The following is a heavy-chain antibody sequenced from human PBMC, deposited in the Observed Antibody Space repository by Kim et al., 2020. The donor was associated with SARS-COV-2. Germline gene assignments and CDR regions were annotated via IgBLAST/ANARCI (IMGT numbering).Heavy chain of an antibody. CDR1: GFTVSSNY. Sequence: WGSLRLSCAASGFTVSSNYMSWVRQAPGKGLEWVSVIYSGGSTYYADYVKGRFTISRDNSKNTLYLQMNSLRAEDTAVDYCSRGGLHYNDSSGYYPSYY. CDR3: SRGGLHYNDSSGYYPSYY. V-gene: IGHV3-53*01. D-gene: IGHD3-22*01. CDR2: IYSGGST. J-gene: IGHJ6*01.